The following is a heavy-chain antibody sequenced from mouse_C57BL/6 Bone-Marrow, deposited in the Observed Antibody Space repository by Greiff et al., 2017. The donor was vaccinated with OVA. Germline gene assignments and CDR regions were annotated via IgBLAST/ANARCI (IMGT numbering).Heavy chain of an antibody. D-gene: IGHD1-1*01. CDR3: TMRPDYYGSPFAY. Sequence: VQLQQSGTVLARPGASVKMSCKTSGYTFTSYWMHWVKQRPGQGLEWIGAIYPGNSDTSYNQKFKGKAKLTAVTSASTAYMELSSLTNEDSAVYYFTMRPDYYGSPFAYWGQGTLVTVSA. CDR2: IYPGNSDT. CDR1: GYTFTSYW. J-gene: IGHJ3*01. V-gene: IGHV1-5*01.